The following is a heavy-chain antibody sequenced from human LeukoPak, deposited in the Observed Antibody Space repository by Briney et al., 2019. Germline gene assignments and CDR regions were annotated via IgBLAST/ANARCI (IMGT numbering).Heavy chain of an antibody. CDR2: IWYDGSNK. J-gene: IGHJ4*02. D-gene: IGHD5-18*01. CDR3: AGDLIRDTAYDY. Sequence: GGSLRLSCAASGFTFSSYGMHWVRQAPGKGLEWVAVIWYDGSNKYYADSVKGRFTISRDNSKNTLYLQMNSLRPQDTAVYYCAGDLIRDTAYDYWGQGTLVTVSS. V-gene: IGHV3-33*01. CDR1: GFTFSSYG.